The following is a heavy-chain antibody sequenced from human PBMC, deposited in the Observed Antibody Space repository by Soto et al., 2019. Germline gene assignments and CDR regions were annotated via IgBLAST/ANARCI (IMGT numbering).Heavy chain of an antibody. CDR2: ISAYNGNT. D-gene: IGHD6-13*01. CDR1: GYTFTSYG. J-gene: IGHJ5*02. V-gene: IGHV1-18*01. CDR3: ARTSIAAAVGWFDP. Sequence: ASVKVSCKASGYTFTSYGISWVRQAPGQGLEWMGWISAYNGNTNYAQKLQGRVTMTTDTSTSTAYMELRSLRSDDTAVYYCARTSIAAAVGWFDPWGQGTLVPVSS.